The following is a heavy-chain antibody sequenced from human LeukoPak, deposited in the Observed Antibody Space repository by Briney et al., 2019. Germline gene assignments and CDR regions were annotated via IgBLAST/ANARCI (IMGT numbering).Heavy chain of an antibody. D-gene: IGHD6-19*01. Sequence: KPSETLSSSCAVYGGSCSGYFWSWIRQPPGKGLEWIGEINHSGSTNYNPSLKSRVTISVDTSKNQFSLKPSSVAAADTAVYYCARVLEGSSGQHGYFELWGRGTLVTVSS. CDR3: ARVLEGSSGQHGYFEL. CDR1: GGSCSGYF. CDR2: INHSGST. V-gene: IGHV4-34*01. J-gene: IGHJ2*01.